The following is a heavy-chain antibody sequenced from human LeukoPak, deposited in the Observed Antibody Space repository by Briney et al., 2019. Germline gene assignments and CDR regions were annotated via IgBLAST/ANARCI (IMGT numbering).Heavy chain of an antibody. CDR2: IRYDGSNK. D-gene: IGHD6-13*01. V-gene: IGHV3-30*02. J-gene: IGHJ4*02. Sequence: GGSLRLSCAASGFTFSSYGMHWARQAPGKGLEWVAFIRYDGSNKYYADSVKGRSTISRDNSKNTLYLQMNSLRAEDTAVYYCAKDLSSSWYGAFDYWGQGTLVTVSS. CDR3: AKDLSSSWYGAFDY. CDR1: GFTFSSYG.